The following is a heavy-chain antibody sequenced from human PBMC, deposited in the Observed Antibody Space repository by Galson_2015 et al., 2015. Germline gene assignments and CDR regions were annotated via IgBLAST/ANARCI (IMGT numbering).Heavy chain of an antibody. CDR2: IWYDGSNK. CDR3: ARDNDGSGSYDPNYYYYYGMDV. Sequence: SLRLSCAASGFTFSSYGMHWVRQAPGKGLEWVAVIWYDGSNKYYADSVKGRFTISRDNSKNTLYLQMNSLRAEDTAVYYCARDNDGSGSYDPNYYYYYGMDVWGQGTTVTVSS. D-gene: IGHD3-10*01. J-gene: IGHJ6*02. V-gene: IGHV3-33*01. CDR1: GFTFSSYG.